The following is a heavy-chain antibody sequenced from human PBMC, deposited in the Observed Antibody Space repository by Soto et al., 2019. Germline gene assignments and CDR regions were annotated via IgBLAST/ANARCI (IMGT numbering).Heavy chain of an antibody. Sequence: SLRLSCAASGYSLSSYDIHWVRQAPGKGLEWVALVPNRGSDTYYVASVKGRFTVSRDNSKNTAYLQMNSLRAEDTAVYYCAKGGLTSVDAFDIWGQETMVTVSS. J-gene: IGHJ3*02. CDR2: VPNRGSDT. CDR3: AKGGLTSVDAFDI. V-gene: IGHV3-30*18. D-gene: IGHD3-16*01. CDR1: GYSLSSYD.